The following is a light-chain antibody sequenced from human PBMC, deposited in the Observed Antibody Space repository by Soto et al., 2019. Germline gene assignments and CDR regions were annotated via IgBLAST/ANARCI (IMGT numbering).Light chain of an antibody. CDR1: QSVSSSY. J-gene: IGKJ4*01. V-gene: IGKV3-20*01. CDR2: GAS. CDR3: QQYDNSPLT. Sequence: DIVFKHSPGTLSLSPGERATLSCRASQSVSSSYLAWYQQKPGQAPRLLIYGASNRATGIPDRFSGSGSGTDFTLTISRLEPEDFAVYYCQQYDNSPLTFGGGTKVDI.